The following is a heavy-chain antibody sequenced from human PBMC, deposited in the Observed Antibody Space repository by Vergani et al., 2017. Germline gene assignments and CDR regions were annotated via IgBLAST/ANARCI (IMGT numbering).Heavy chain of an antibody. V-gene: IGHV4-59*11. Sequence: QVQLQESGPGLVKSSETLSLTCSVSFDSIRNLYCNWIRQPPGKGLEWIGSIHYSENTNYNPSLKTRVTISVDTSKNQFSLTLTSVTAADTAVYYCVSDTHSGQRADRWGQGTRVTVSS. J-gene: IGHJ5*02. CDR1: FDSIRNLY. CDR2: IHYSENT. CDR3: VSDTHSGQRADR. D-gene: IGHD6-19*01.